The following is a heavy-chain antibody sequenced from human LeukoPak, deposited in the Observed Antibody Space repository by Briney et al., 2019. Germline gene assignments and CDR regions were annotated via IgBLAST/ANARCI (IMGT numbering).Heavy chain of an antibody. CDR1: GYTFTSYG. CDR3: ARSKLVGQQLGDWFDP. Sequence: ASVKVSCKASGYTFTSYGINWVRQAPGQGLEWMGWISAYNGDPNYAQKLQGRVTMTTDTSTSTAYMELSSLRSDDTAVYYCARSKLVGQQLGDWFDPWGQGTLVTVSS. D-gene: IGHD2-15*01. CDR2: ISAYNGDP. V-gene: IGHV1-18*01. J-gene: IGHJ5*02.